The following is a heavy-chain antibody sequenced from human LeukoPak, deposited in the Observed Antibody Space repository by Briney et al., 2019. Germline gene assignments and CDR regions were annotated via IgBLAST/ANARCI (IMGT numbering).Heavy chain of an antibody. V-gene: IGHV3-53*01. Sequence: GGSLRLSCAASGFTVSSNYMSWVRQAPGKGLEWVSVIYSGGSTYYTDSVKGRFTISRDNSKNTLYLQMNSLRAEDTAVYYCARAPTRNAFDIWGQGTMVTVSS. CDR2: IYSGGST. CDR1: GFTVSSNY. CDR3: ARAPTRNAFDI. J-gene: IGHJ3*02.